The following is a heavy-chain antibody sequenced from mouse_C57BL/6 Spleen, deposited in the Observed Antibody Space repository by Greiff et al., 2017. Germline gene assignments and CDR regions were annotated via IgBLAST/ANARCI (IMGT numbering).Heavy chain of an antibody. CDR2: IRSKSNNYAT. CDR1: GFSFNTYA. CDR3: VGPYSNYWYFDV. V-gene: IGHV10-1*01. D-gene: IGHD2-5*01. Sequence: EVQLVESGGGLVQPKGSLKLSCAASGFSFNTYAMNWVRQAPGKGLEWVARIRSKSNNYATYYADSVKDRFTISRDDSESMLYLQMNNLKTEDTAMYYCVGPYSNYWYFDVWGTGTTVTVSS. J-gene: IGHJ1*03.